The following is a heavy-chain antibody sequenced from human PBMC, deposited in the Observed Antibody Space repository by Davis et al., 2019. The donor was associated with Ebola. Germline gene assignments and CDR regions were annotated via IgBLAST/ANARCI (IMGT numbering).Heavy chain of an antibody. D-gene: IGHD3-3*01. J-gene: IGHJ4*02. CDR1: GFTFSSYS. CDR3: AKSLTWSGYSQALDY. V-gene: IGHV3-30*18. CDR2: ISYDGSNK. Sequence: GESLKISCAASGFTFSSYSMNWVRQAPGKGLEWVAVISYDGSNKYYADSVKGRFTISRDNSKNTLYLQMNSLRAEDTAVYYCAKSLTWSGYSQALDYWGQGTLVTVSS.